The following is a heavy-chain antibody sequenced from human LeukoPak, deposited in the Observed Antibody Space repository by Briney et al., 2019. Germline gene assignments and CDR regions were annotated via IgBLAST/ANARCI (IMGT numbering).Heavy chain of an antibody. D-gene: IGHD4-17*01. V-gene: IGHV3-74*01. CDR1: GFTFSSYW. CDR2: INTDESST. Sequence: GSLRLSCAASGFTFSSYWMHWVRQAPGKGLVWVSRINTDESSTTYADSVKGRFTISRDNAKNTLYLQMNSLRAEDTAVYYCARGVNGDSRFDPWGQGTLVTVSS. CDR3: ARGVNGDSRFDP. J-gene: IGHJ5*02.